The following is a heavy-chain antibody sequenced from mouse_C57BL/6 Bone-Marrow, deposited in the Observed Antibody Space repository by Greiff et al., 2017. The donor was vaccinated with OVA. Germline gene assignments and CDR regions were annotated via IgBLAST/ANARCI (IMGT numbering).Heavy chain of an antibody. D-gene: IGHD1-1*01. Sequence: QVQLQQPGTELVKPGASVKLSCKASGYTFTSYWMHWVKPRPGQGLEWIGNINPSNGGTNYNEKFKSKATLTVDKSSSTAYMQLSSLTSEDSAVYYCARPVVATPYAMDYWGQGTSVTVSS. J-gene: IGHJ4*01. CDR2: INPSNGGT. CDR1: GYTFTSYW. CDR3: ARPVVATPYAMDY. V-gene: IGHV1-53*01.